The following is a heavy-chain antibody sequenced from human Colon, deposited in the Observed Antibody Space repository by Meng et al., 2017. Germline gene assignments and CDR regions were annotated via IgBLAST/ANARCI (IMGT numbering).Heavy chain of an antibody. V-gene: IGHV4-34*01. CDR1: GGSFSGYY. D-gene: IGHD5-12*01. CDR2: INHSGST. Sequence: HVQLQEWGARLLKTSESLSLTCAVYGGSFSGYYWSWIRQPPGKGLEWIGEINHSGSTNYNPSLKSRVTISVDTSKNQFSLKLSSVTAADTAVYYCARGRYSGYLPWGQGTLVTVSS. CDR3: ARGRYSGYLP. J-gene: IGHJ5*02.